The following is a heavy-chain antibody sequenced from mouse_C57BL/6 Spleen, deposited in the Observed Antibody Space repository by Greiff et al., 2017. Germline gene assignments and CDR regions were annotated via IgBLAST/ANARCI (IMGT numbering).Heavy chain of an antibody. J-gene: IGHJ4*01. V-gene: IGHV5-12*01. CDR2: ISNGGGST. Sequence: EVKLVESGGGLVQPGGSLKLSCAASGFTFSDYYMYWVRQTPEKRLEWVAYISNGGGSTYYPDTVKGRFTISRDNAKNTLYPQMSRLKSEDTAMYYCARWLLIYYAMDYWGQGTSVTVSS. CDR1: GFTFSDYY. CDR3: ARWLLIYYAMDY. D-gene: IGHD2-3*01.